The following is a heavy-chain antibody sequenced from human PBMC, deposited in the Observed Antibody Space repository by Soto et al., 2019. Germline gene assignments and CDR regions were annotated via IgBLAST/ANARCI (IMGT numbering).Heavy chain of an antibody. V-gene: IGHV1-69*12. Sequence: QVQLVQSGAEVKKPGYSVKVSCKASGGTFSSYAISWVRQAPGQGLEWMGGIIPTFGTANYAQKFQGRVTITADESTRTAYMELSSLRSEDTAAPYCARGDGYINFDYWGQGPLVTVSS. CDR1: GGTFSSYA. J-gene: IGHJ4*02. CDR2: IIPTFGTA. CDR3: ARGDGYINFDY. D-gene: IGHD5-12*01.